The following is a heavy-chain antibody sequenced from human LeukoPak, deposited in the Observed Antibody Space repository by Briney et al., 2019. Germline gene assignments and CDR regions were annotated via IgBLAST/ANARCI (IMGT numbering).Heavy chain of an antibody. J-gene: IGHJ6*02. CDR2: INHNGNVN. CDR3: ARGGGLDV. D-gene: IGHD3-16*01. CDR1: GFSFSGHW. V-gene: IGHV3-7*03. Sequence: GGSLRLSCTASGFSFSGHWMHWARQLPGKGLEWVASINHNGNVNYYVDSVKGRFTISRDNAKNSLYLQMSNLRAEDTAVYFCARGGGLDVWGQGATVTVS.